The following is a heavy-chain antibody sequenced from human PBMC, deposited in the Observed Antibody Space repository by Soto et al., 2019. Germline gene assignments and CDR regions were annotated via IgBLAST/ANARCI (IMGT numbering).Heavy chain of an antibody. CDR1: GYTLTELS. Sequence: ASVKVSCKVSGYTLTELSMHWVRQAPGKGLEWMGGFDPEDGETIYAQKFQGRVTMTEDTSTDTAYMELSSLRSEDTAVYYCATPPLSSGWYSYYGMDVWGQRTTVTVSS. J-gene: IGHJ6*02. CDR3: ATPPLSSGWYSYYGMDV. CDR2: FDPEDGET. D-gene: IGHD6-19*01. V-gene: IGHV1-24*01.